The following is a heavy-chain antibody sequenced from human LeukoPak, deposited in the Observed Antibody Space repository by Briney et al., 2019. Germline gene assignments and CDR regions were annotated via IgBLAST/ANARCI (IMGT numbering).Heavy chain of an antibody. V-gene: IGHV1-2*02. CDR1: GYIFTSYY. D-gene: IGHD2-2*01. J-gene: IGHJ4*02. CDR3: ARDFPPTYIVVVPAAKGAFDY. CDR2: INPNSGGT. Sequence: ASVNVSCKASGYIFTSYYMHWVRQAPGQGLEWMGWINPNSGGTNYAQKFQGRVTMTRDTSISTAYMELSRLRSDDTAVYYCARDFPPTYIVVVPAAKGAFDYWGQGTLVTVSS.